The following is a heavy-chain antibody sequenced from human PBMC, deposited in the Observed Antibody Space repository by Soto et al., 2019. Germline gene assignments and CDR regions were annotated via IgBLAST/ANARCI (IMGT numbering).Heavy chain of an antibody. J-gene: IGHJ5*02. V-gene: IGHV1-18*01. CDR1: GYTFTSYG. D-gene: IGHD3-10*01. Sequence: QVQLVQSGAEVKKPGASVKVSCKASGYTFTSYGISWVRQAPGQGLEWMGWISAYNGNTNYAQKLQGRVTITTDTSTSTAYREMRSLRSDDTAVYYCARDSGLPQFDPWGQGTLVTVSS. CDR3: ARDSGLPQFDP. CDR2: ISAYNGNT.